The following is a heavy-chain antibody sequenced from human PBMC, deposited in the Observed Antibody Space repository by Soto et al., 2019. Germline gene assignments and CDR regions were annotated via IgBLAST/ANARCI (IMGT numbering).Heavy chain of an antibody. CDR1: GGTFSRHS. V-gene: IGHV1-69*01. Sequence: QVQMVQSGAEVKKPGSSARVSCKVSGGTFSRHSISWVRQAPGQGLEWMGGIIPIFDATQYAQKFHGRLTITADGSTPTFHMDLSGLRPEHTAIYYCAPDLPSVRGSWGQGTLVTVS. D-gene: IGHD3-10*01. CDR3: APDLPSVRGS. CDR2: IIPIFDAT. J-gene: IGHJ4*02.